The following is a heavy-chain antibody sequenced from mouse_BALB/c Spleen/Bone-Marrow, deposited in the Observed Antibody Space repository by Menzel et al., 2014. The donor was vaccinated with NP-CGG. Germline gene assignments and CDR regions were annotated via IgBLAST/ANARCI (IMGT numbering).Heavy chain of an antibody. CDR3: ASYHYGYYFDY. CDR2: IDPANGNI. J-gene: IGHJ2*01. D-gene: IGHD2-4*01. V-gene: IGHV14-3*02. Sequence: EVQLQQSGAELVKPGASVKLSCTASGFNIKDIYMHWVKQRPEQGLEWIGRIDPANGNIKYDPKFQGKATITAYTSSNTAYLQLSRLTSEDTAVYYCASYHYGYYFDYWGQGTTLTVSS. CDR1: GFNIKDIY.